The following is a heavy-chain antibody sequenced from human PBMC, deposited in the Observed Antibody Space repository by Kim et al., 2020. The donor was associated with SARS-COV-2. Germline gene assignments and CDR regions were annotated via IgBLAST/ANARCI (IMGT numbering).Heavy chain of an antibody. CDR3: ASGVYSRGALNY. J-gene: IGHJ4*02. D-gene: IGHD3-10*01. V-gene: IGHV3-53*01. Sequence: YADTVKGRCTISRENSKNTLYLQMNSVRAEDTAVYDCASGVYSRGALNYWGQGTLVTVSS.